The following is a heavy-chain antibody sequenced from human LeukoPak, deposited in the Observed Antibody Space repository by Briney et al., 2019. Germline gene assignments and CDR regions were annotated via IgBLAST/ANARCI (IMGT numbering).Heavy chain of an antibody. V-gene: IGHV3-66*01. CDR1: GFTFSSYS. CDR3: ARVVPLRDDSSGYYYFDY. J-gene: IGHJ4*02. Sequence: GGSLRLSCAASGFTFSSYSMSWVRQAPGKGLEWVSVIYSGGSTYYADSVKGRFTISRDNSKNTLYLQMNSLRAEDTAVYYCARVVPLRDDSSGYYYFDYWGQGTLVTVSS. CDR2: IYSGGST. D-gene: IGHD3-22*01.